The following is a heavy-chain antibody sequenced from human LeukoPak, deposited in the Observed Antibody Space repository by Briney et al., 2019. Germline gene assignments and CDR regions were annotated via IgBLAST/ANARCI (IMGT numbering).Heavy chain of an antibody. CDR2: IYTSGST. CDR3: ASLHTPGYFDY. J-gene: IGHJ4*02. D-gene: IGHD1-14*01. CDR1: SGSISVYY. V-gene: IGHV4-4*07. Sequence: PSETLSLTCTVSSGSISVYYWSWIRQPAGKGLEWIGRIYTSGSTNYNPSLKSRVTMSVDTSKNQFSLKLSSVTAADTAVYYCASLHTPGYFDYWGQGTLVTVSS.